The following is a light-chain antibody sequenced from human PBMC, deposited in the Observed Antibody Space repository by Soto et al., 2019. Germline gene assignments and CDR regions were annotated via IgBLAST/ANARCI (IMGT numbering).Light chain of an antibody. Sequence: EIVLTQSPGTLSLSPGERATLSCRASQSLSSSYLAWYQQKPGQAPRLFIYGASSRATAIPDRFSGSGSGTDFTLTISRLEPEDFAVYYCQQYGSSPITFGQGTRLEIK. CDR1: QSLSSSY. V-gene: IGKV3-20*01. CDR3: QQYGSSPIT. CDR2: GAS. J-gene: IGKJ5*01.